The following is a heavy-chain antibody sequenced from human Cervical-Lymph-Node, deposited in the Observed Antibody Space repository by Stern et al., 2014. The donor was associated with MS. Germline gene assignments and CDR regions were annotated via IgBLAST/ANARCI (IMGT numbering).Heavy chain of an antibody. D-gene: IGHD2-15*01. V-gene: IGHV4-59*01. CDR2: IYYSGST. CDR1: GGSISSYY. J-gene: IGHJ4*02. Sequence: QLQLQESGPGLVKPSETLSLTCTVSGGSISSYYWSWIRQPPGKGLEWIGYIYYSGSTNYKPSLKSRVTISVDTSKNQFYLKLSSVTAADTAVYYCARGTAGGSCYFDWGQGTLVTVSS. CDR3: ARGTAGGSCYFD.